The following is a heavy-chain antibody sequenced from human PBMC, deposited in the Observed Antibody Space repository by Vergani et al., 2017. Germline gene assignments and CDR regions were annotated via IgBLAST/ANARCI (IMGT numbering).Heavy chain of an antibody. CDR3: ARRILTGYYDYGMDV. CDR2: ISAYNGNT. CDR1: GYTFTSYG. V-gene: IGHV1-18*01. Sequence: QVYLLQSGAEVKKPGASVKVSCKASGYTFTSYGISWVRQAPGQGLEWMGWISAYNGNTNYAQKLQDRVTMTTDTSTSTAYMELRSLRSDDTAVYYCARRILTGYYDYGMDVWGQGTTVTVSS. D-gene: IGHD3-9*01. J-gene: IGHJ6*02.